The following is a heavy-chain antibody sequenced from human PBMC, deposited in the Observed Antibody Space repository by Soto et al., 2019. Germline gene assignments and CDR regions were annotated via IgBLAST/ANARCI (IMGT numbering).Heavy chain of an antibody. V-gene: IGHV3-23*01. CDR1: GLTFSSYS. Sequence: PGGSLRLSCAASGLTFSSYSMSWVRQAPGKGLEWVSAITGSGGSTYYADSVKGRFTISRDNSKNTLYLQMNSLRAEDTAVYYCAKEGDLIGYNYGSCFDYWGQGTLVTVSS. CDR2: ITGSGGST. CDR3: AKEGDLIGYNYGSCFDY. J-gene: IGHJ4*02. D-gene: IGHD5-18*01.